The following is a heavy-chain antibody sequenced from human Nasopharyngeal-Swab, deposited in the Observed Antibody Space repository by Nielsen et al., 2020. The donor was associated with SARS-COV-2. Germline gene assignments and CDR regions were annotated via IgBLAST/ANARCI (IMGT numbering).Heavy chain of an antibody. Sequence: GSLRLSCTVSGYSIAYITFYWGWIRQPPGTGLEWFGNIYYNGNTYQNPSLKSRLTISVDKSKNQFSLQLSSVTAADTAVYYCVRSSSWYYFDYWAQGTQVTVSS. J-gene: IGHJ4*02. D-gene: IGHD6-13*01. V-gene: IGHV4-39*01. CDR3: VRSSSWYYFDY. CDR2: IYYNGNT. CDR1: GYSIAYITFY.